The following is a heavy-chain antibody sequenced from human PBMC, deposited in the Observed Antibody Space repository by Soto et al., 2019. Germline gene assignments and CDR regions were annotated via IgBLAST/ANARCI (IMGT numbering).Heavy chain of an antibody. D-gene: IGHD6-19*01. CDR3: ARDRSVAGPDYPPTFDY. CDR1: GDSVSSNSAA. CDR2: TYYRSKWYN. Sequence: QSQTLSLTCAISGDSVSSNSAAWNWIRQSPSRGLEWLGRTYYRSKWYNDYAVSVKSRITINPDTSKNQFSLQLISVTPGDTAVYYCARDRSVAGPDYPPTFDYWGQGTLVTVSS. V-gene: IGHV6-1*01. J-gene: IGHJ4*02.